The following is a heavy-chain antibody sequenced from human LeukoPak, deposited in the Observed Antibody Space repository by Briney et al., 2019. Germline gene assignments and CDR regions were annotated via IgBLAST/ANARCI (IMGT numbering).Heavy chain of an antibody. CDR3: VRESYSSSWGYFDY. Sequence: SETLSLTCTVSGGSISSSSYYWGWIRQPPGKGLEWIGSIYYSGSTYYNPSLKSRVTISVDTSKNQFSLKLSSVTAADTAVYYCVRESYSSSWGYFDYWGQGTLVTVSS. CDR2: IYYSGST. V-gene: IGHV4-39*07. CDR1: GGSISSSSYY. D-gene: IGHD6-13*01. J-gene: IGHJ4*02.